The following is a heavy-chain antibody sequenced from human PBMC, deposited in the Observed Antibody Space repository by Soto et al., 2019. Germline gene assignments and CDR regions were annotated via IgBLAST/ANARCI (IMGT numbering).Heavy chain of an antibody. V-gene: IGHV3-21*01. D-gene: IGHD3-16*02. Sequence: GGSLRLSCAASGFTFSSYSMNWVRQAPGKGLEWVSSISSSSSYIYYADSVKGRFTISRDNAKNSLYLQMNSLRAEDTAVYYCAIWGSYRYRAFDIWGQGTMVTVSS. CDR2: ISSSSSYI. CDR3: AIWGSYRYRAFDI. J-gene: IGHJ3*02. CDR1: GFTFSSYS.